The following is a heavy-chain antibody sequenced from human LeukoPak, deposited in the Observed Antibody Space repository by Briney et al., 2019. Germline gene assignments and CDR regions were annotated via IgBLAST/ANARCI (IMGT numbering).Heavy chain of an antibody. CDR1: GCSIRSSDDY. Sequence: SETLSLTCSVSGCSIRSSDDYWGFVRQTPGKGLEWMGSIYYTGSSHYNPSLKSRATISVDTSKNQFSLKLTSVTAADTAVYYCANKPSWIQQNTGDAFDIWGQGTMVTVSS. J-gene: IGHJ3*02. V-gene: IGHV4-39*07. D-gene: IGHD5-18*01. CDR2: IYYTGSS. CDR3: ANKPSWIQQNTGDAFDI.